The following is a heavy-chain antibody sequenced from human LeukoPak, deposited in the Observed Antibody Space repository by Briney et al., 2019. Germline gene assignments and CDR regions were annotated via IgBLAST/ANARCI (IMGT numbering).Heavy chain of an antibody. CDR3: ATDHEWLRYFDY. V-gene: IGHV1-24*01. CDR1: GYTLTELS. J-gene: IGHJ4*02. CDR2: FDPEDGET. D-gene: IGHD5-12*01. Sequence: GASVKVSCKVSGYTLTELSMHWVRQAPGKGLEWMGGFDPEDGETIYAQKFQGRVTMTEDTSTDTAYMELSSLRSEDTAVYYCATDHEWLRYFDYWGQGTLVTVSS.